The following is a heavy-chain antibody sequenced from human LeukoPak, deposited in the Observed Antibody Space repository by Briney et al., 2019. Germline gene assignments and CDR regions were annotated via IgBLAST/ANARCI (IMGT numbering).Heavy chain of an antibody. Sequence: GGSLRLSCAASGFTFSSYAMSWVRQAPGKGLEWVSSVTSSSSYIYYADSVKGRFTISRDNAKNSLYLQMNSLRAEDTAVYYCARAGSGSYYTIFDYWGQGTLVTVSS. CDR2: VTSSSSYI. J-gene: IGHJ4*02. V-gene: IGHV3-21*01. CDR1: GFTFSSYA. CDR3: ARAGSGSYYTIFDY. D-gene: IGHD1-26*01.